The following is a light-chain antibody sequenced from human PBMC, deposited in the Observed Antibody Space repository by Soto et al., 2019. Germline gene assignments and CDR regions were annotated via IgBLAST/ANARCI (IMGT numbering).Light chain of an antibody. V-gene: IGLV1-40*01. CDR2: GNS. Sequence: QSVLTQPPSVSGAPGQRVTISCTGSSSNIGAGYDVHWYQQLPGTAPKLLIYGNSNRPSGVPDRFSGSKSGTSDSLASTGLQAEDEADYYCQSHDSSLRGYVVFGGGTKLTVL. J-gene: IGLJ2*01. CDR3: QSHDSSLRGYVV. CDR1: SSNIGAGYD.